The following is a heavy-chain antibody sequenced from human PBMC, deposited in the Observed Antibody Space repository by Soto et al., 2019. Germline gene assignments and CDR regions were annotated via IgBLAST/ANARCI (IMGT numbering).Heavy chain of an antibody. D-gene: IGHD1-26*01. J-gene: IGHJ3*02. CDR1: GVTFSSYA. CDR2: ISSNGGST. V-gene: IGHV3-64D*06. CDR3: VKDRNSGSYPNHDAFDI. Sequence: GGALGLWCAASGVTFSSYAMHWVRQAPGKGLEYVSAISSNGGSTYYADSVKGRFTISRDNSKNTLYLQMSSLRAEDTAVYYCVKDRNSGSYPNHDAFDIWGQGTMVPVSS.